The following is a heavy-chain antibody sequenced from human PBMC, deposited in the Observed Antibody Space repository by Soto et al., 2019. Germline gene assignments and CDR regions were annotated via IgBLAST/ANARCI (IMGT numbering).Heavy chain of an antibody. CDR2: ISGSGGST. V-gene: IGHV3-23*01. J-gene: IGHJ4*02. CDR1: GFTFSSYA. CDR3: AKGPVSGWVDDYVWGSYSLPLGPTDY. Sequence: GGSLRLSCAASGFTFSSYAMSWVRQAPGKGLEWVSAISGSGGSTYYADSVKGRFTISRDNSKNTLYLQMNSLRAEDTAVYYCAKGPVSGWVDDYVWGSYSLPLGPTDYWGQGTLVTVSS. D-gene: IGHD3-16*01.